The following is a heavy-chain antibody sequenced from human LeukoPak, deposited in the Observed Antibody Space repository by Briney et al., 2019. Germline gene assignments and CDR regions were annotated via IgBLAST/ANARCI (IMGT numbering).Heavy chain of an antibody. CDR1: GFTLSSYS. J-gene: IGHJ4*02. D-gene: IGHD6-13*01. V-gene: IGHV3-48*01. CDR2: ISSSSSTI. Sequence: GGSLRLSCAASGFTLSSYSMNWVRQAPGKGLEWVSYISSSSSTIYYADSVKGRFTISRDNSKNTLYLQINSLRAEDTAVYYCARGIAAAGTGLYNWGQGTLLTVSS. CDR3: ARGIAAAGTGLYN.